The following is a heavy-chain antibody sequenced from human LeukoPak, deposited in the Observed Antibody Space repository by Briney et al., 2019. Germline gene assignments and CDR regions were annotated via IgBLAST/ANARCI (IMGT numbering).Heavy chain of an antibody. V-gene: IGHV3-23*01. CDR2: IRGGGFTT. J-gene: IGHJ4*02. CDR3: AKRVGYSSGYFDY. D-gene: IGHD6-19*01. CDR1: GFIFSNYA. Sequence: GGSLRLSCAASGFIFSNYAMSWVRQAPGKGLEWVSAIRGGGFTTYYADSVKGRFTISRDDSENMLFLQMNSLRGEDTAVYYCAKRVGYSSGYFDYWGQGTLVTVSS.